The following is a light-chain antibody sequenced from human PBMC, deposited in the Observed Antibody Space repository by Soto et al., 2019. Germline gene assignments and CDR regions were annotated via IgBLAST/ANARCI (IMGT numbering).Light chain of an antibody. V-gene: IGKV4-1*01. Sequence: DIVMTHSADSLAVSLGERATINWRSSESVLYSSNNKNYLAWYQQKPGQPPKLLIYWASTRESGVPDRFSGSGSGTDFTLTISSLQSEDFAVYYCQQYNSWPETFGQGTKVDIK. J-gene: IGKJ1*01. CDR2: WAS. CDR3: QQYNSWPET. CDR1: ESVLYSSNNKNY.